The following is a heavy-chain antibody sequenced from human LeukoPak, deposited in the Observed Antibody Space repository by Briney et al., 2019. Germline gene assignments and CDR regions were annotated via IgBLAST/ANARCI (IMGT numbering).Heavy chain of an antibody. CDR1: GFTFSSYW. V-gene: IGHV3-7*03. J-gene: IGHJ4*02. Sequence: HAGGSLRLSCAASGFTFSSYWMSWVRQAPGKGLEWVANIKQDGSEKYYVDSVKGRFTISRDNAKNSLYLQMNSLRAEDTAVYYCANHIPTMVRGLFQEDYWGQGTLVTVSS. CDR2: IKQDGSEK. D-gene: IGHD3-10*01. CDR3: ANHIPTMVRGLFQEDY.